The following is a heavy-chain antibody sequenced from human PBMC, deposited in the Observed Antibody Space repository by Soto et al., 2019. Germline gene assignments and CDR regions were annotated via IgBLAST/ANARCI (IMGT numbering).Heavy chain of an antibody. D-gene: IGHD2-21*02. CDR2: IIPIFGTA. V-gene: IGHV1-69*12. CDR3: ASGDPIAYCGCDCYYFQH. CDR1: GGTFSSYA. J-gene: IGHJ1*01. Sequence: QVQLVQSGAEVKKPGSSVKVSCKASGGTFSSYAISWVRQAPGQGLEWMGGIIPIFGTANYAQKFQGRVTITADDSTSTAYMELSSLRSEDKAVYYCASGDPIAYCGCDCYYFQHWGQGTLVTVSS.